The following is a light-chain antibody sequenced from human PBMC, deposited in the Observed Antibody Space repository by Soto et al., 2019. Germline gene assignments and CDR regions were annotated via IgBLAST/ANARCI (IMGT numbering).Light chain of an antibody. Sequence: IQWTQSPSSLSASVGDRVTITCRASQGGSIYLAWYQQKLGKAPKVLIDGASTLKAGVPSRFSGSGSGPELTRTIVRLQPEDFATYYCQHLYSDPLTWTFGQGTKVDMK. CDR3: QHLYSDPLTWT. CDR2: GAS. J-gene: IGKJ1*01. CDR1: QGGSIY. V-gene: IGKV1-9*01.